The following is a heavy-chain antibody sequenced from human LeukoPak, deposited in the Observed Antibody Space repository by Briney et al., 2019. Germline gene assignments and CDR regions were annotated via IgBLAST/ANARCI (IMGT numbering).Heavy chain of an antibody. V-gene: IGHV4-34*01. Sequence: SETLSLTCTVSGGSISSYYWSWIRQPPGKGLEWIGEINHSGSTNYNPSLKSRVTISVDTSKNQFSLKLSSVTAADTAVYYCARDIVVVPAAGGWFDPWGQGTLVTVSS. J-gene: IGHJ5*02. CDR2: INHSGST. CDR3: ARDIVVVPAAGGWFDP. D-gene: IGHD2-2*01. CDR1: GGSISSYY.